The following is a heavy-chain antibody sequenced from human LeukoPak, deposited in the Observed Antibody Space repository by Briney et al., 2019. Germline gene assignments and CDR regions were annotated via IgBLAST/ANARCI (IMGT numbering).Heavy chain of an antibody. V-gene: IGHV3-23*01. CDR2: ISGSGGST. D-gene: IGHD2-15*01. CDR3: AKTATSPSCCSGGGLNYYYYGMDV. CDR1: GLTLSSYA. J-gene: IGHJ6*02. Sequence: GGTLSLSCAASGLTLSSYAMSWVRQAPGTGLEWVSAISGSGGSTYYADSVKGRFTISRDYSKNTMYLQMSSLRAEDTAVDYCAKTATSPSCCSGGGLNYYYYGMDVWGQGTTVTVSS.